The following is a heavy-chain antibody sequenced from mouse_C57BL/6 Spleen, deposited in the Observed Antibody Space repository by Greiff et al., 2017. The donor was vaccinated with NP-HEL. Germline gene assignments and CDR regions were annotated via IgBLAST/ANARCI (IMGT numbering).Heavy chain of an antibody. CDR2: IYPGSGST. J-gene: IGHJ4*01. CDR3: ARGYDYDLSYAMDY. D-gene: IGHD2-4*01. V-gene: IGHV1-55*01. CDR1: GYTFTSYW. Sequence: VQLQQPGAELVKPGASVKMSCKASGYTFTSYWITWVKQRPGQGLEWIGDIYPGSGSTNYNEKFKSKATLTVDTSSSTAYMHLSSLTSEASAVYYCARGYDYDLSYAMDYWGQGTSVTVSS.